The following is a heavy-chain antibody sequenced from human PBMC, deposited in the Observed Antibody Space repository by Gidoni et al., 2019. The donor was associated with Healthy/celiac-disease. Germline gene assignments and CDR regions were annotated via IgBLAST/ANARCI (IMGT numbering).Heavy chain of an antibody. J-gene: IGHJ4*02. D-gene: IGHD3-10*01. CDR3: ARALMVRGVSLPPVGY. CDR2: ISSSGSTI. Sequence: QVQLVESGGGLVKTGGSLRLSCEASGFTFSDHYMSWIRQAPGKGLEWVSYISSSGSTIYYADSVKGRFTISRDNAKNSLYLQMNSLRAEDTAVYYCARALMVRGVSLPPVGYWGQGTLVTVSS. V-gene: IGHV3-11*01. CDR1: GFTFSDHY.